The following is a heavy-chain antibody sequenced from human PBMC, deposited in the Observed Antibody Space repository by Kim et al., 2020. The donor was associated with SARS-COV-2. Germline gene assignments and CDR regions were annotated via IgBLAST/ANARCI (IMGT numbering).Heavy chain of an antibody. CDR2: IDPSDSYT. CDR3: ATHSSSWYHWFDP. Sequence: GESLKISCKGSGYSFTSYWISWVRQMPGKGLEWMGRIDPSDSYTNYSPSFQGHVTISADKSISTAYLQWSSLKASDTAMYYCATHSSSWYHWFDPWGQGTLVTVSS. V-gene: IGHV5-10-1*01. CDR1: GYSFTSYW. D-gene: IGHD6-13*01. J-gene: IGHJ5*02.